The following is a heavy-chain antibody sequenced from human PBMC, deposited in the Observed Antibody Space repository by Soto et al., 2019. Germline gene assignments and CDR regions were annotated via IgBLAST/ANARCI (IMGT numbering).Heavy chain of an antibody. CDR1: DYTFTSYG. J-gene: IGHJ6*02. Sequence: QVQLVQSVAEVKKPGASVKVSCKASDYTFTSYGIIWVRHAPGQGLEWMGWINTYSGNTDYARKFQGRVTMTTDTSTSTAYMERRSLRFDDMAVYYCARAAETRYYGMDVWGQGTTVTVSS. CDR2: INTYSGNT. V-gene: IGHV1-18*03. CDR3: ARAAETRYYGMDV.